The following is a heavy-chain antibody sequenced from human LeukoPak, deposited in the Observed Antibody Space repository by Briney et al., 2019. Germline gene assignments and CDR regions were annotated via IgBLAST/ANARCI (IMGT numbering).Heavy chain of an antibody. CDR1: GFTFSNYW. V-gene: IGHV3-74*01. J-gene: IGHJ5*02. CDR2: INGDGSST. D-gene: IGHD3-22*01. Sequence: GGSLRLSCAASGFTFSNYWMHWVRQAPGKGLVWVSRINGDGSSTTYADSVKGRFTISRDNSKNTLYLQMNSLRAEDTAVYYCARDRGADSSGYYYHRGLVSQGYNWFDPWGQGTLVTVSS. CDR3: ARDRGADSSGYYYHRGLVSQGYNWFDP.